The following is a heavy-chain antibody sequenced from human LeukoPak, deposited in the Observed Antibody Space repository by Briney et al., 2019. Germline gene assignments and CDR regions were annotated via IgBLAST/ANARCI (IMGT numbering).Heavy chain of an antibody. J-gene: IGHJ4*02. Sequence: QPGGSLRLSCAASGFTFSTYWMSWVRQAPGKGLEWVANINQDESEKYYVDSVKGRFTISRDNAKNSLYLQMNSLRAEDTAVYYCARVGLLWSGEFDYWGQGTLVIVSS. CDR3: ARVGLLWSGEFDY. CDR2: INQDESEK. CDR1: GFTFSTYW. V-gene: IGHV3-7*05. D-gene: IGHD3-10*01.